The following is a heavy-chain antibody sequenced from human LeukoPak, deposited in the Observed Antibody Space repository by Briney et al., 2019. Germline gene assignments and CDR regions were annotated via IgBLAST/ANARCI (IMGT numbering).Heavy chain of an antibody. V-gene: IGHV4-39*01. CDR3: ARGGATMVRGVITTYYYYYGMDV. CDR1: GGSISSSSYY. J-gene: IGHJ6*02. Sequence: SEILSLTCTVSGGSISSSSYYWGWIRQPPGKGLEWIGSIYYSGSTYYNPSLKSRVTISVDTSKNQFSLKLSSVTAADTAVYYCARGGATMVRGVITTYYYYYGMDVWGQGTTVTVSS. CDR2: IYYSGST. D-gene: IGHD3-10*01.